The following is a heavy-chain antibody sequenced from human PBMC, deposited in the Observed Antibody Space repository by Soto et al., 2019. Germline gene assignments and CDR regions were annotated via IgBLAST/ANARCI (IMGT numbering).Heavy chain of an antibody. Sequence: SETLSLTCTLGRSSISSYYWSWIRQPPGKGLEWIGYIYYSGSTNYNPSLKSRVTISVDTSKNQFSLKLSSVTAADTAVYYCARDGYDFDYWGQGTLVT. CDR1: RSSISSYY. J-gene: IGHJ4*02. CDR2: IYYSGST. V-gene: IGHV4-59*01. CDR3: ARDGYDFDY. D-gene: IGHD5-12*01.